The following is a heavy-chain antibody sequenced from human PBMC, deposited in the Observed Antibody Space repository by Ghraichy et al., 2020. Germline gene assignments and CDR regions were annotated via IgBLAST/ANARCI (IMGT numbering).Heavy chain of an antibody. D-gene: IGHD5-24*01. CDR3: TTNRRDGYNVEASDI. CDR1: GFTFSGSA. CDR2: IRTTTNNYAT. V-gene: IGHV3-73*01. Sequence: GGSLRLSCAASGFTFSGSAIHWVRQASGKGLEWVGRIRTTTNNYATSNAASVKDMFTLSRDDSKNTAYLQMGSLKTEDTAVYYCTTNRRDGYNVEASDIWGQGTMVTVSS. J-gene: IGHJ3*02.